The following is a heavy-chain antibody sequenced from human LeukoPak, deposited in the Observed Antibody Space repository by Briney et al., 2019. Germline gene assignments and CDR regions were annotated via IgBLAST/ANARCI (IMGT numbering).Heavy chain of an antibody. CDR1: GFTFSDYY. Sequence: PGGSLRLSYAASGFTFSDYYMSWFRQAPGMGLEWISYTTNSGSTEYYADSVKGRFTISRDNAKNSLYLQMNSLRGEDTAVYYCARDRGIVGTTGYYYMDVWGKGTTVTVSS. CDR3: ARDRGIVGTTGYYYMDV. J-gene: IGHJ6*03. CDR2: TTNSGSTE. D-gene: IGHD1-26*01. V-gene: IGHV3-11*04.